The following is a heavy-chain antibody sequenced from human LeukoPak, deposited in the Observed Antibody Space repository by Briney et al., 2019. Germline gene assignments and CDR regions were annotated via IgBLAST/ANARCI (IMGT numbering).Heavy chain of an antibody. CDR1: GGSISSYY. J-gene: IGHJ4*02. CDR3: ARVRLVEGSYWFGELLSYYFDY. V-gene: IGHV4-59*01. Sequence: PSETLSLTCTVSGGSISSYYWSWIRQPPGKGLEWIGYIYYSGSTNYNPSLKSRVTISVDTSKNQFSLKLSSVTAADTAVYYCARVRLVEGSYWFGELLSYYFDYWGQGTLVTVSS. D-gene: IGHD3-10*01. CDR2: IYYSGST.